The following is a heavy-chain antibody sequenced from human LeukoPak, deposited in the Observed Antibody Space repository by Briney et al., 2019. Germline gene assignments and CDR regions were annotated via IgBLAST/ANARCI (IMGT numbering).Heavy chain of an antibody. J-gene: IGHJ5*02. CDR2: MNPNSGNT. Sequence: ASVRVSCKASGYTFTSYDINWVRQATGQGLEWMGWMNPNSGNTGYAQKFQGRVTMTRNTSISTAYMELSSLRSEDTAVYYCARVKLSSGWYFSGEGVEWFDPWGQGTLVTVSS. CDR1: GYTFTSYD. V-gene: IGHV1-8*01. CDR3: ARVKLSSGWYFSGEGVEWFDP. D-gene: IGHD6-19*01.